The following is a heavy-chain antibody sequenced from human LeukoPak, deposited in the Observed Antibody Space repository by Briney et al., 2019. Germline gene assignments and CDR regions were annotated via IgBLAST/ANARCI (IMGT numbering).Heavy chain of an antibody. J-gene: IGHJ6*03. CDR3: ARDHSSGWYDGFFATQSRGYMDV. D-gene: IGHD6-19*01. Sequence: ASVKLSCKASVSTFTGYYMHWVRQAPGPGLEWMGWINPNSGGTNYAQKFQGRGTMTRDTSISTAYMELSRLRSDDTAVYYCARDHSSGWYDGFFATQSRGYMDVWGKGTTVTVSS. CDR1: VSTFTGYY. V-gene: IGHV1-2*02. CDR2: INPNSGGT.